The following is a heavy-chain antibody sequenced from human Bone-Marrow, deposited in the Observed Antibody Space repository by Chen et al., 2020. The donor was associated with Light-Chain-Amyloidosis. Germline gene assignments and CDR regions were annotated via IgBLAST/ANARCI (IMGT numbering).Heavy chain of an antibody. CDR2: IYYSGST. V-gene: IGHV4-39*07. Sequence: QLQLQESGPRLVKSSGTLSLTCTVSGGSIMSSSYYWGWIRQPPGKGLEWIGSIYYSGSTYYNPSLKSRVTISVDTSKNQFSLKLSSVTAADTAVYYCARDGIEGQWLPPDIWGQGTMVTVSS. CDR3: ARDGIEGQWLPPDI. J-gene: IGHJ3*02. D-gene: IGHD6-19*01. CDR1: GGSIMSSSYY.